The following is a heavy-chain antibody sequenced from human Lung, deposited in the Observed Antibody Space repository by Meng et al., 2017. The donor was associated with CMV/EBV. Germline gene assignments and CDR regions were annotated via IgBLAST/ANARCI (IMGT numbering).Heavy chain of an antibody. CDR1: GFTFSSYS. V-gene: IGHV3-21*01. Sequence: GGSLRLXYAASGFTFSSYSMNWVRQAPGKGLEWVSSISSSSSYIYYADSVKGRFTISRDNAKNPLYLQMNSLRAEDTAVYYCARDSSSSYYYYGMDVWGQGTXVTVSS. CDR2: ISSSSSYI. CDR3: ARDSSSSYYYYGMDV. D-gene: IGHD6-6*01. J-gene: IGHJ6*02.